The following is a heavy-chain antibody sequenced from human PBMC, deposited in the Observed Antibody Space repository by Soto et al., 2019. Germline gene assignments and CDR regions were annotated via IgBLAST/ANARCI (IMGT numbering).Heavy chain of an antibody. D-gene: IGHD3-3*01. CDR3: ARDQGGVQDWLGGLEV. CDR2: INPNTGGT. CDR1: GYTFTAYY. J-gene: IGHJ6*02. Sequence: QVQLVQSGAEVKKPGAAVKVSCKASGYTFTAYYMHWVRQAPGQGLEWMGWINPNTGGTNLGQKFQGRVTMTRDTSISTAYMELSRLRSDDTAVYYCARDQGGVQDWLGGLEVWGQGTTVTVSS. V-gene: IGHV1-2*02.